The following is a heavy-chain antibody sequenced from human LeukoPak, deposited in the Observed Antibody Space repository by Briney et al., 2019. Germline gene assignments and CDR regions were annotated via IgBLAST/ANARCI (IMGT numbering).Heavy chain of an antibody. CDR1: GGSISSSNYY. CDR2: IYYSGST. D-gene: IGHD1-26*01. Sequence: SETLSLTCPVSGGSISSSNYYWGWIRQPPGKGLEWIGSIYYSGSTYYSPSLKSRVTISVDTSKNQFSLKLSSVTAADTAVYYCARSQTGGTFDYWGQGALVTVSS. CDR3: ARSQTGGTFDY. J-gene: IGHJ4*02. V-gene: IGHV4-39*01.